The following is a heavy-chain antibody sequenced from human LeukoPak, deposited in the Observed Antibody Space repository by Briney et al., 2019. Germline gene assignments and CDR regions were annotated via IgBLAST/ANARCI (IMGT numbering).Heavy chain of an antibody. J-gene: IGHJ4*02. CDR2: ITSGSSYI. V-gene: IGHV3-21*01. CDR1: GFSFSTYN. CDR3: ASSGPPPYYFDY. D-gene: IGHD6-19*01. Sequence: GGSLRLSCAASGFSFSTYNMNWVRQAPGQRLEWVSSITSGSSYIYYADSVKGRFTISRDNAKNSLYLQMNSLRAEDTAVYCCASSGPPPYYFDYWGQGTLVTVSS.